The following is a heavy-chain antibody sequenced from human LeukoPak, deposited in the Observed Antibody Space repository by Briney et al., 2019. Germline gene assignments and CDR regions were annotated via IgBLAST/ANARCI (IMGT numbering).Heavy chain of an antibody. Sequence: GGSLRLSCAASGFTFSSYTMNWVRQPPGKGLEWVSNIGTSSTTIYYADSVKGRFTISRDNSKNTLYLQMNSLRAEDTAVYYCARESSGWYMRYFDLWGRGTLVTVSS. J-gene: IGHJ2*01. CDR2: IGTSSTTI. CDR3: ARESSGWYMRYFDL. V-gene: IGHV3-48*01. D-gene: IGHD6-19*01. CDR1: GFTFSSYT.